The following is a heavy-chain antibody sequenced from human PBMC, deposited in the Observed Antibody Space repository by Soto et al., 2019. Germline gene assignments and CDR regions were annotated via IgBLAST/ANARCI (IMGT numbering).Heavy chain of an antibody. V-gene: IGHV3-23*01. D-gene: IGHD6-19*01. CDR3: TASSGWYNAFDI. CDR1: GVTFSSYA. J-gene: IGHJ3*02. Sequence: GGSLRLSCASSGVTFSSYAMSWVRQAPGKGLEWVSAISGSGGSTYYADSVKGRFTISRDNSKNTLYLQMNSLRAEDTAVYYCTASSGWYNAFDIWGQGTMVTVSS. CDR2: ISGSGGST.